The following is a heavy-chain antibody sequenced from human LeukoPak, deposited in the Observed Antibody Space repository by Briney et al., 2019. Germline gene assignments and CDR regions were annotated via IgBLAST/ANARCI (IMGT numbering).Heavy chain of an antibody. V-gene: IGHV4-31*03. CDR1: DGSIRTYY. CDR3: ARVYAVVSFDY. D-gene: IGHD3-16*01. Sequence: PSETLSLTCSVSDGSIRTYYWSWIRQHPGKGLEWIGYIYYSGSTYYNPSLKSRVTISVDTSKNQFSLKLSSVTAADTAVYYCARVYAVVSFDYWGQGTLVTVSS. CDR2: IYYSGST. J-gene: IGHJ4*02.